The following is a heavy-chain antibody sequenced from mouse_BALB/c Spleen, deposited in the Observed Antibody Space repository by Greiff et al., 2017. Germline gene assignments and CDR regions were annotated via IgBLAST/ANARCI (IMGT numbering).Heavy chain of an antibody. J-gene: IGHJ2*01. CDR1: GYSITSDYA. CDR3: ATVFDY. V-gene: IGHV3-2*02. Sequence: DVKLQESGPGLVKPSQSLSLTCTVTGYSITSDYAWNWIRQFPGNKLEWMGYISYSGSTSYNPSLKSRISITRDTSKNQFFLQLNSVTTEDTATYYCATVFDYWGQGTTLTVSS. CDR2: ISYSGST.